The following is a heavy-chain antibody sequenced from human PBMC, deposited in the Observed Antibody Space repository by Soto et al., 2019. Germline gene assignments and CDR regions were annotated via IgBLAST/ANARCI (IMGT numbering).Heavy chain of an antibody. CDR2: ISYDGSNK. CDR1: GFTFSSYG. Sequence: PGGSLRLSCAASGFTFSSYGMHWVRQAPGKGLEWVAVISYDGSNKYYADSVKGRFTISRDNSKNTLYLQMNSLRAEDTAVYYCAKGALRFLEWLLRSDYWGQGTLVTVSS. D-gene: IGHD3-3*01. CDR3: AKGALRFLEWLLRSDY. V-gene: IGHV3-30*18. J-gene: IGHJ4*02.